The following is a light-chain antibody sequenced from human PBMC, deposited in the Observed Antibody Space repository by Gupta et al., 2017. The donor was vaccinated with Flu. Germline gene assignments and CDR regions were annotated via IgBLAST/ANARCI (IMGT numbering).Light chain of an antibody. V-gene: IGKV1-17*01. J-gene: IGKJ1*01. CDR3: RQYNDYPKT. Sequence: PSSLSASVGDRVTITSRASQDIGKDLGWYQQKTGKAPKRLIYLASNWQNGVPSRFSGSASGTEFTLTISSLRPEDFATYYCRQYNDYPKTFGQGTMLEIK. CDR1: QDIGKD. CDR2: LAS.